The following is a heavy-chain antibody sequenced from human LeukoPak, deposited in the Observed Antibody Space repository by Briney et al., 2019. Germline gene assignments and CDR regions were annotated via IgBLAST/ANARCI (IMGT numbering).Heavy chain of an antibody. CDR2: IYYNGNT. V-gene: IGHV4-31*03. J-gene: IGHJ4*02. Sequence: SETLSLTCTVSGGSISSGDYYWSWIRPHPGKGLEWIGYIYYNGNTYYTPSLKSRVKISVDTSKNQFSLRLSSVTAADTAVYYCARDNRRVLKYYFDYWGQGTLVTVSS. CDR3: ARDNRRVLKYYFDY. D-gene: IGHD3-16*01. CDR1: GGSISSGDYY.